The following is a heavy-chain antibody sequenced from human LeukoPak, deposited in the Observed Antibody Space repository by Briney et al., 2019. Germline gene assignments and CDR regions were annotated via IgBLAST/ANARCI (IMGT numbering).Heavy chain of an antibody. D-gene: IGHD5-18*01. V-gene: IGHV4-4*07. Sequence: SETLCLTCTVSGASISSYYYNWIRQTAGRGLEWIGRLYISGSTDYNPSLKSRVTISVDTSNNQFSLNLNSVTAADTAVYFCARGGGYSYGNFDYWGQGTLVTVSS. CDR3: ARGGGYSYGNFDY. CDR2: LYISGST. CDR1: GASISSYY. J-gene: IGHJ4*02.